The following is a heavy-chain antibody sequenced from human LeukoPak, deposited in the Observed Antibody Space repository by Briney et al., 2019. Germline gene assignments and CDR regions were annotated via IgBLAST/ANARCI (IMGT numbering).Heavy chain of an antibody. CDR3: AIPPLSGTGSSRPLAGVDA. Sequence: GRSLRLSCAASGFTFSSYGMHWVRQAPGKGLEWVAVISYDGSNKYYADSVKGRFTISRDNSKNTLYLRMNSLRAEDTAVYYCAIPPLSGTGSSRPLAGVDAWGQGTTVTVSS. D-gene: IGHD3-10*01. J-gene: IGHJ6*02. CDR1: GFTFSSYG. CDR2: ISYDGSNK. V-gene: IGHV3-30*03.